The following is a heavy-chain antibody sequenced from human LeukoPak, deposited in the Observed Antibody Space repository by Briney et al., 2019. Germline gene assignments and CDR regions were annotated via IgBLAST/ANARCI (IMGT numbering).Heavy chain of an antibody. D-gene: IGHD3-3*01. Sequence: GGSLRLSCAASGFTFSSYWMSWVRQAPGKGLEWVANIKQDGSEKYYVDSVKGRFTISRDNAKNSLYLQMNSLRAEETAVYYCARDQWYDFWSAQEAFDIWGQGTMVTVSS. V-gene: IGHV3-7*01. J-gene: IGHJ3*02. CDR1: GFTFSSYW. CDR3: ARDQWYDFWSAQEAFDI. CDR2: IKQDGSEK.